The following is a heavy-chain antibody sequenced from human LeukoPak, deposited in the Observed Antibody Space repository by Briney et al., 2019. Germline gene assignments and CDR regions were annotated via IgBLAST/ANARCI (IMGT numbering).Heavy chain of an antibody. CDR2: IAYDGKTT. D-gene: IGHD6-6*01. CDR1: GFTFTTYG. V-gene: IGHV3-30*18. J-gene: IGHJ6*03. Sequence: GTSPRLSCAASGFTFTTYGTHWVRQAPGKGLEWVAVIAYDGKTTYYADSVKGRFTISRDDSKNILYLQMNSLRAEDTAVYYCTKGLDKKPKSSIASYYYYYYMVVWGKGTTVTVSS. CDR3: TKGLDKKPKSSIASYYYYYYMVV.